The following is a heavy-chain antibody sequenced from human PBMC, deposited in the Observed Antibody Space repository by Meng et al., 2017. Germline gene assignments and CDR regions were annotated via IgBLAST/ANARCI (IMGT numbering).Heavy chain of an antibody. V-gene: IGHV4-39*07. J-gene: IGHJ4*02. D-gene: IGHD2-2*01. CDR1: GGSISSSSYY. CDR3: ARNPLRYCSMTSCPPVH. Sequence: SETLSLTCTVSGGSISSSSYYWGWIRQPPGKGLEWIGSIYYSGSTYYNPSLKSRVTISVDTSRNQFSLKLSSVTAADTAVYYCARNPLRYCSMTSCPPVHWGQGTLVTVSS. CDR2: IYYSGST.